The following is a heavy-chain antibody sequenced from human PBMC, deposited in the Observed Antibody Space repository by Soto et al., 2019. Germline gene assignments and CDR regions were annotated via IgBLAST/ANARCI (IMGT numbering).Heavy chain of an antibody. V-gene: IGHV3-23*01. Sequence: GYLRLSCAASGFTFSSYAMSWVRQAPGKGLEWVSAISGSGGSTYYADSVKGRFTISRDNSKNTLYLQMNSLRAEDTAVYYCAKTDFNYYDFLRGYSDACYVMYVWRQGTT. CDR2: ISGSGGST. J-gene: IGHJ6*01. CDR3: AKTDFNYYDFLRGYSDACYVMYV. CDR1: GFTFSSYA. D-gene: IGHD3-3*01.